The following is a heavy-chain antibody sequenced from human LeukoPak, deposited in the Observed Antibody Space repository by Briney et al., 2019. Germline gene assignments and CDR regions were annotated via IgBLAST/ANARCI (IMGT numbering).Heavy chain of an antibody. D-gene: IGHD6-19*01. V-gene: IGHV3-23*01. Sequence: GGSLRLSCAAAGFTFSSYAMSWVRQAPGKGLEWVSAISGSGGSTYYADSVKGRFTISRDNSKNTLYLQMNSLRAEDTAVYYCAKWSRGWYGRPSEYFQHWGQGTLVTVSS. J-gene: IGHJ1*01. CDR3: AKWSRGWYGRPSEYFQH. CDR1: GFTFSSYA. CDR2: ISGSGGST.